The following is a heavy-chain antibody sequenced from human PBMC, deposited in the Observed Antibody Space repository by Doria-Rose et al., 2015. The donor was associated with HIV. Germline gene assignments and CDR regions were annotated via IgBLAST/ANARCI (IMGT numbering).Heavy chain of an antibody. CDR2: NWFDGSKK. Sequence: WVRQAPGKGLEWVALNWFDGSKKYYADSVKGRFSISTDNSKNTLYLQMNSLRAGDTAMYYCARDFRRGGGMDVWGQGTTVTVSS. CDR3: ARDFRRGGGMDV. V-gene: IGHV3-33*01. J-gene: IGHJ6*02.